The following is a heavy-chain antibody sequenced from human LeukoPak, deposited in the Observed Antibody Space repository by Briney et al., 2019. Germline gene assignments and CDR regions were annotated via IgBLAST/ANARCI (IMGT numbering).Heavy chain of an antibody. D-gene: IGHD4-17*01. CDR1: GFTFSDYY. J-gene: IGHJ4*02. V-gene: IGHV3-21*06. CDR2: ISSSSTYI. CDR3: GTWTTVASYFDY. Sequence: PGGSLRLSCAASGFTFSDYYMSWVRQAPGKGLEWVSSISSSSTYIYYADSVKGRFTISRDNAKNSLYLQMNSLRAEDTAVYYCGTWTTVASYFDYWGQGTLVTVSS.